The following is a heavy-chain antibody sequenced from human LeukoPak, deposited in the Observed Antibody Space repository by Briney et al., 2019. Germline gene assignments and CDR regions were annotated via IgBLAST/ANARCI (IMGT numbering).Heavy chain of an antibody. J-gene: IGHJ4*02. CDR3: AKEFYGWYFDS. CDR2: ISGSDGST. CDR1: GFTFRIYA. V-gene: IGHV3-23*01. D-gene: IGHD2/OR15-2a*01. Sequence: GGSLRLSCAASGFTFRIYAMSWVRQAPGKGPEWVSAISGSDGSTNYADSVKGRFSISRDNSKNTLYLQMKSLRAEDTAVYYCAKEFYGWYFDSWGQGTLVTVSS.